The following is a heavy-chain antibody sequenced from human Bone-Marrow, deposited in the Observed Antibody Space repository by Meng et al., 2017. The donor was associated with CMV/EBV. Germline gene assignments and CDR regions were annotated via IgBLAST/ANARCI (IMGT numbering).Heavy chain of an antibody. CDR3: VRSVGGVARH. V-gene: IGHV3-66*02. CDR2: MYSGGYT. D-gene: IGHD3-16*01. J-gene: IGHJ4*02. CDR1: GFTVDTNY. Sequence: GESLKISCAASGFTVDTNYMTWVRQAPGKGLEWVSVMYSGGYTYYADSVKGRFTISRDSSRNTLSLQMNRLRTEDTAVYYCVRSVGGVARHWGQGTLVTVSS.